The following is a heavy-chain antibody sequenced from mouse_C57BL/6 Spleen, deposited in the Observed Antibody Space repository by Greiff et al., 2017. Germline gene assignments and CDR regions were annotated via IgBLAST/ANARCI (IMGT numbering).Heavy chain of an antibody. CDR3: ARMGGNYLYAMDY. CDR2: IDPSDSET. V-gene: IGHV1-52*01. D-gene: IGHD2-1*01. Sequence: VQLQQPGAELVRPGSSVKLSCKASGYTFTSYWMHWVKQRPIQGLEWIGNIDPSDSETHYNQKFKDKATLTVDKSSSTAYMQLSSLTSEDSAVYYCARMGGNYLYAMDYWGQGTSVTVSS. J-gene: IGHJ4*01. CDR1: GYTFTSYW.